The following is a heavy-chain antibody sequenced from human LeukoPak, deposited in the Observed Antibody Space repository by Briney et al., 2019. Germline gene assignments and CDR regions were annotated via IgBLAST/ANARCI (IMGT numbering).Heavy chain of an antibody. CDR2: IYYSGST. J-gene: IGHJ4*02. D-gene: IGHD4-23*01. CDR1: GGSISSGGYY. CDR3: ARAPYGGNYLFDY. V-gene: IGHV4-31*03. Sequence: RASETLSLTCTVSGGSISSGGYYWSWIRQHPGKGLEWIGYIYYSGSTYYNPSLKSRVTISVDTSKNQFSLKLSSVTAADTAVYYCARAPYGGNYLFDYWGQGTLVTVSS.